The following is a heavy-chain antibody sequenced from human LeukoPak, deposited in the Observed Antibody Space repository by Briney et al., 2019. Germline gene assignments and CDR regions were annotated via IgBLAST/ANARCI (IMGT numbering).Heavy chain of an antibody. Sequence: ASVKVSCTASGYTFTNYGISWVRQAPGQGLEWMAWISAYNGNTDYEQKFRGRITMTTDTSTTTTYMELRSLRSDDTAVYYCARDHHCSGANCYYYGMDVWGQGTTVTVSS. J-gene: IGHJ6*02. D-gene: IGHD2-15*01. CDR2: ISAYNGNT. CDR1: GYTFTNYG. CDR3: ARDHHCSGANCYYYGMDV. V-gene: IGHV1-18*01.